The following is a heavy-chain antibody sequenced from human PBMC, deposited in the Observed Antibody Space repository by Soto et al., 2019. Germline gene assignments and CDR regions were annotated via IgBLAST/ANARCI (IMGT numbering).Heavy chain of an antibody. D-gene: IGHD3-3*01. J-gene: IGHJ6*02. CDR3: AKESGEYDFWSGYYYYYGMEV. V-gene: IGHV3-33*06. CDR2: IWYDGSNK. CDR1: GFSFSSYG. Sequence: VRPLRLPWAAAGFSFSSYGMHRVRQEPGKGLEWVAVIWYDGSNKYYADSVKGRFTVSRDNSKNTLYLQMNSLRAEDTAVYYCAKESGEYDFWSGYYYYYGMEVWGQGTTVTVSS.